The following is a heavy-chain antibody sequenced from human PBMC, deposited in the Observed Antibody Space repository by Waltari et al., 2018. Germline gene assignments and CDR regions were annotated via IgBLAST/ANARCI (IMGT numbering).Heavy chain of an antibody. CDR1: GASLSGGDYY. V-gene: IGHV4-30-4*08. D-gene: IGHD3-16*01. CDR3: ARERGSSSWYSDS. J-gene: IGHJ4*02. CDR2: ISYSGTT. Sequence: QVQLQESGPGLVRPSQTLSLTCTVSGASLSGGDYYWAWIRQPPGKGLGWIGYISYSGTTYYNPSRQSRVTRLADTSKNQFSLNLRSVTATDTVVYYCARERGSSSWYSDSWGQGTLVTVSS.